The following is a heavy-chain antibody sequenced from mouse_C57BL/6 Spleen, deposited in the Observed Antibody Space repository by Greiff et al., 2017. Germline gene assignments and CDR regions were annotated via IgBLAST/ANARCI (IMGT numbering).Heavy chain of an antibody. J-gene: IGHJ4*01. CDR1: GYTFTSYW. CDR2: IHTNSGST. Sequence: QVQLQQPGAELVKPGASVKLSCKASGYTFTSYWMHWVKQRPGQGLEWIGMIHTNSGSTNYNEKIKNKATLTVDKSSSTAYMQLSILTSEDSAVYYCASGIFNFYDYDAGYAMDYWGQGTSVTVSS. D-gene: IGHD2-4*01. V-gene: IGHV1-64*01. CDR3: ASGIFNFYDYDAGYAMDY.